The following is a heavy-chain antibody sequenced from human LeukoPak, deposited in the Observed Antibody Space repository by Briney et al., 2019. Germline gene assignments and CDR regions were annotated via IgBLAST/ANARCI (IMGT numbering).Heavy chain of an antibody. CDR3: ARGRRGGNPFDY. V-gene: IGHV4-34*01. CDR2: INHSGSA. CDR1: GGPFSDYY. D-gene: IGHD2-15*01. J-gene: IGHJ4*02. Sequence: SETLSLTCAVFGGPFSDYYWSWIRRPPGKGLEWLGEINHSGSANYMPSLKSRVSISVDTSKNQFSLRLSSVTAADTAVYYCARGRRGGNPFDYWGQGTLVTVSS.